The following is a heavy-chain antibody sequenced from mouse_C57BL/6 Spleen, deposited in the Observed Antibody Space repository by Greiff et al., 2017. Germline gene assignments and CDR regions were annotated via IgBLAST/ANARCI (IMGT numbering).Heavy chain of an antibody. D-gene: IGHD1-1*01. CDR2: IDPSDSYT. J-gene: IGHJ1*03. V-gene: IGHV1-69*01. CDR3: ARCPCIYYYGSRAWYFDV. Sequence: QVQLQQPGAELVMPGASVKLSCKASGYTFTSYWMHWVKQRPGQGLEWIGEIDPSDSYTNYNQKFKGKSTMTVDKSSSTAYLQLSSLTSEDSAVYYGARCPCIYYYGSRAWYFDVWGTGTTVTVSS. CDR1: GYTFTSYW.